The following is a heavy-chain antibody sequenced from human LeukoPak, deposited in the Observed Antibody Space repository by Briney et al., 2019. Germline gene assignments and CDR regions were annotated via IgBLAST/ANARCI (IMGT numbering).Heavy chain of an antibody. J-gene: IGHJ4*02. D-gene: IGHD5-12*01. CDR1: GYTFTSYG. Sequence: ASVKVSCKASGYTFTSYGINWVRQAPGQGLEWMGWISAYNGDTNYAQKLQGRVTMTTDTSTSTAYMEVSRLTSDDTAVYYCARVSSRTGGGYDSVSTDYWGQGTLVTVSS. V-gene: IGHV1-18*01. CDR2: ISAYNGDT. CDR3: ARVSSRTGGGYDSVSTDY.